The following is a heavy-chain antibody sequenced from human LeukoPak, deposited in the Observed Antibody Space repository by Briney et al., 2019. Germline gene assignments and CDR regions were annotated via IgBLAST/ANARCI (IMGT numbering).Heavy chain of an antibody. CDR3: ARDRGGVAAFDI. J-gene: IGHJ3*02. V-gene: IGHV3-21*01. Sequence: PGGSLRLSCAASGFTFSSYSMNWVRQAPGKGLEWVSSISSSSSYIYYADSVKGRFTISRDNAKNSLYLQMNSLRAEDTAVYYCARDRGGVAAFDIWGRGTMVTVSS. CDR1: GFTFSSYS. D-gene: IGHD3-10*01. CDR2: ISSSSSYI.